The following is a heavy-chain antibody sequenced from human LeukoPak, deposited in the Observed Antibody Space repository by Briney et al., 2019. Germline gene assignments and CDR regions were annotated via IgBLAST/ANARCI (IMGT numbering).Heavy chain of an antibody. Sequence: GESLKISCKGSGYSFTSYWISWVRQMPGKGLEWMGRIDPSDSYTNYSPSFQGQVTISADKSISAAYLQWSSLKASDTAMYYCARHWPSSYYYDSSGYYYVGAFDIWGQGTMVTVSS. CDR2: IDPSDSYT. J-gene: IGHJ3*02. D-gene: IGHD3-22*01. CDR3: ARHWPSSYYYDSSGYYYVGAFDI. V-gene: IGHV5-10-1*04. CDR1: GYSFTSYW.